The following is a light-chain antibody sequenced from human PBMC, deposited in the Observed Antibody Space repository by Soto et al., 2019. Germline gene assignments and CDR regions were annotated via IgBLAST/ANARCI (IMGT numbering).Light chain of an antibody. CDR1: QSVSSY. CDR2: DAS. CDR3: QQRSNWPPLT. V-gene: IGKV3-11*01. J-gene: IGKJ4*01. Sequence: EIVLTQSPATLSLSPGERATLSCRASQSVSSYLAWYQQKPGQAPRLLIYDASNRATGIPDRFSGSGSGTDFTITISSLEPEDFAVDYGQQRSNWPPLTCGGGTKVEIK.